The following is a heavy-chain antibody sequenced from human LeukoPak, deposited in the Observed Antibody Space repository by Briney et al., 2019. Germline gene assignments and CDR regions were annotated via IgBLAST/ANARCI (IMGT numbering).Heavy chain of an antibody. V-gene: IGHV3-21*01. CDR1: TFTFSSDS. Sequence: PGGSLRLSWAAATFTFSSDSMNWVRHAPGEGLEWVSSISTSSNYIYYADSVKGGFTISTDNAKNSLSLQMDSLRAEDTAVYYCARDKRPERWPAYWGQGTLVTVSS. J-gene: IGHJ4*02. CDR3: ARDKRPERWPAY. CDR2: ISTSSNYI. D-gene: IGHD5-24*01.